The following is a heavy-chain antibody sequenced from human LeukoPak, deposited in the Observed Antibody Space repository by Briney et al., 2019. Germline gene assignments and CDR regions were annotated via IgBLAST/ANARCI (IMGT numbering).Heavy chain of an antibody. Sequence: EASVKVSCKASGGTFSSYAISWVRQALGQGLEWMGRIIPILGIANYAQKFQGRVTITADKSTSTAYMELSSLRSEDTAVYYCARDRTISNWFDPWGQGTLVTVSS. D-gene: IGHD2/OR15-2a*01. V-gene: IGHV1-69*04. CDR2: IIPILGIA. CDR3: ARDRTISNWFDP. J-gene: IGHJ5*02. CDR1: GGTFSSYA.